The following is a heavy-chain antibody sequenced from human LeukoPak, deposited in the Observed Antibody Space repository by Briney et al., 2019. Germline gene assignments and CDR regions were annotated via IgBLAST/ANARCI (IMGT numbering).Heavy chain of an antibody. J-gene: IGHJ4*02. V-gene: IGHV4-59*01. CDR1: GGSLSSYY. Sequence: PSETLPLTCTVSGGSLSSYYWSWVRQPPGKGLEWVGYIYYSGSTTYNPSLKSRVTISVDTSKTQFSLKLSSVTAADTALYYCARDLRGSSCYDYWGQGTLVTVSS. CDR2: IYYSGST. D-gene: IGHD2-15*01. CDR3: ARDLRGSSCYDY.